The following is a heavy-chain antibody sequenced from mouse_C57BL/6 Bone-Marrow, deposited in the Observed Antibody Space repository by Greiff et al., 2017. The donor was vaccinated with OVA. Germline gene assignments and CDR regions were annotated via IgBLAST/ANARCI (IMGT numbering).Heavy chain of an antibody. CDR2: LAPSDSST. CDR3: ARNYGTLFDY. D-gene: IGHD1-1*01. V-gene: IGHV1-69*01. Sequence: VQLQQPVSVLVIPVASVPLSFPASFFPFPPYCLPLVLPSPCHFLSWIGELAPSDSSTNYNEKVKGKTKMTVDKSSSTAYMQLSSLTSEDSAVYYCARNYGTLFDYWGQGTTLTVSS. CDR1: FFPFPPYC. J-gene: IGHJ2*01.